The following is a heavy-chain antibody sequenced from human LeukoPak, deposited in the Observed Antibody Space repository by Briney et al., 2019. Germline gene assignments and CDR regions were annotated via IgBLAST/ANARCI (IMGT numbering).Heavy chain of an antibody. CDR2: IYHSGST. D-gene: IGHD2-8*01. V-gene: IGHV4-34*01. J-gene: IGHJ4*02. CDR1: GGSFSGYY. CDR3: ARRKSVVRPSKSRAIYFDY. Sequence: SETLTLTCAVYGGSFSGYYWSWIRQPPGKGLEWIGEIYHSGSTKYNPSLKSRVTISVDTSKNQFSLKLSSVTAADTAVYYCARRKSVVRPSKSRAIYFDYWGQGTLVTVSS.